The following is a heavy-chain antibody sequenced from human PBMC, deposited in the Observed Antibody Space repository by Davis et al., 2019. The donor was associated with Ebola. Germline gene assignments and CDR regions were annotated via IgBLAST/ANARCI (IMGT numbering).Heavy chain of an antibody. Sequence: GESLKISCAASGLTFSGSAMHWVRQASGKGLEWVGRIRSKANSYATAYAASVKGRFTISRDDSKNTAYLQMNSLKTEDTAVYYCTLSSQLVDYWGQGTLVTVSS. CDR3: TLSSQLVDY. D-gene: IGHD3-16*02. V-gene: IGHV3-73*01. CDR1: GLTFSGSA. J-gene: IGHJ4*02. CDR2: IRSKANSYAT.